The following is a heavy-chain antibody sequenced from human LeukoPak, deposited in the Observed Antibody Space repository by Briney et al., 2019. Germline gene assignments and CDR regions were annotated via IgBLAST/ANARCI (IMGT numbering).Heavy chain of an antibody. J-gene: IGHJ4*03. D-gene: IGHD5-12*01. CDR3: ARDPAGGYDSHFDY. V-gene: IGHV3-21*01. CDR2: ITTSSSYI. CDR1: GFTFSSYA. Sequence: GGSLRLSCAASGFTFSSYAMHWVRQAPGKGLEWVSSITTSSSYIYYADSVKGRFTISRDNAKNSLYLQMNSLRAEDTAVYYCARDPAGGYDSHFDYWGQGTMVTVSS.